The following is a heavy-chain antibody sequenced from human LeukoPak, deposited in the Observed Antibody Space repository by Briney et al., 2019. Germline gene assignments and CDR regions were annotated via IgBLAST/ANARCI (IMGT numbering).Heavy chain of an antibody. D-gene: IGHD4-17*01. Sequence: PSETLSLTCAVYGGSFSGYYWSWIRQPPGKGLEWIGEINHSGSTNYNPSLKSRVTISVDTSKNQFSLKLSSVTAADTAVYYCASRADDYGNYVQGGSDYWGQGTLVTVSS. J-gene: IGHJ4*02. CDR1: GGSFSGYY. CDR3: ASRADDYGNYVQGGSDY. CDR2: INHSGST. V-gene: IGHV4-34*01.